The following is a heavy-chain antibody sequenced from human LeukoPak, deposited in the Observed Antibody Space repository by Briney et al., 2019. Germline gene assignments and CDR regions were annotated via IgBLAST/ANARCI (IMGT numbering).Heavy chain of an antibody. CDR2: IYYSGST. J-gene: IGHJ4*02. CDR1: GGYISSYY. Sequence: SETLSLTCTVSGGYISSYYWSWIRQPPGKGLEWIGYIYYSGSTNYNPSLKSRVTISVDTSKNQFSLKLSSVTAADTAVYYCARYIVVVAYFDYWGQGTLVTVSS. D-gene: IGHD2-2*01. V-gene: IGHV4-59*08. CDR3: ARYIVVVAYFDY.